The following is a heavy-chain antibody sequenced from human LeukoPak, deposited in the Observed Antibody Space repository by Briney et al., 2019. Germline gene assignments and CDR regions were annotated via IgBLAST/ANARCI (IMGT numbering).Heavy chain of an antibody. CDR2: INPNSGGT. V-gene: IGHV1-2*06. Sequence: ASVKVSCKASGYTLTGYYMHWVRQAPGQGLEWMGRINPNSGGTNYAQKFQGRVTMTRDTSISTVYMELSRLRSDDTAVYYCARVGYYESSGYYEYWGQGTLVTVSS. CDR1: GYTLTGYY. J-gene: IGHJ4*02. CDR3: ARVGYYESSGYYEY. D-gene: IGHD3-22*01.